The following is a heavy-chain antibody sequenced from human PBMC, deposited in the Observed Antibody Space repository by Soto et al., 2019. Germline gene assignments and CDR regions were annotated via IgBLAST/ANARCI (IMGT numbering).Heavy chain of an antibody. CDR3: ARGVGLWCAFDI. V-gene: IGHV3-20*01. D-gene: IGHD2-21*01. Sequence: GGSLRLSCAASGFTFDDYGMSWVRQAPGKGLEWVSGINWNGGSTGYADSVKGRFTISRDNAKNSLYLQMNSLRAEDTALYHCARGVGLWCAFDIWGQGTMVTVS. CDR1: GFTFDDYG. J-gene: IGHJ3*02. CDR2: INWNGGST.